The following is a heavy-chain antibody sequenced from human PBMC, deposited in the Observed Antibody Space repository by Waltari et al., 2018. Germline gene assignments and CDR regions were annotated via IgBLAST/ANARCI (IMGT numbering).Heavy chain of an antibody. J-gene: IGHJ5*02. V-gene: IGHV4-39*07. CDR3: ARDRRELLRAVLNWFDP. CDR2: IYYSGST. Sequence: QLQLQESGPGLVKPSETLSLTCTVSGGSISSSSYYWGWIRQPPGKGLEWIGSIYYSGSTYYNPSLKSRVTISVDTSKNQFSLKLSSVTAADTAVYYCARDRRELLRAVLNWFDPWGQGTLVTVSS. D-gene: IGHD1-26*01. CDR1: GGSISSSSYY.